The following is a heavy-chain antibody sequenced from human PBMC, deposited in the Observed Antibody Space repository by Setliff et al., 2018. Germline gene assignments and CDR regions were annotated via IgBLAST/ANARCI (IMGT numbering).Heavy chain of an antibody. CDR1: GGSISSYY. D-gene: IGHD3-3*01. J-gene: IGHJ4*02. CDR2: IYYSGST. Sequence: SETLSLTCTVSGGSISSYYWSWIRQPPGKGLEWIAYIYYSGSTNYNPSLKSRVTISVDTSKNQFSLKLSSVTAADTAVYYCARTPDGFLGDGYNLNTLGYFDSWGQGTLVTVSS. V-gene: IGHV4-59*12. CDR3: ARTPDGFLGDGYNLNTLGYFDS.